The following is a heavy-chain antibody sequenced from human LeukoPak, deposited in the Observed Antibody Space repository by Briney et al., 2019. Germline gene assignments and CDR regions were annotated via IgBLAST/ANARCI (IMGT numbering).Heavy chain of an antibody. J-gene: IGHJ5*02. Sequence: SETLSLTCTVSGGSISSYYWSWIRQPPGKGLEWIGYIYNSGSTNYNPSLRSRVSISVDTSKNQFSLKLSSVTAADTAVYYCARGHYSNYDNWFDPWGQGTLVTVSS. CDR2: IYNSGST. V-gene: IGHV4-59*08. CDR1: GGSISSYY. CDR3: ARGHYSNYDNWFDP. D-gene: IGHD4-11*01.